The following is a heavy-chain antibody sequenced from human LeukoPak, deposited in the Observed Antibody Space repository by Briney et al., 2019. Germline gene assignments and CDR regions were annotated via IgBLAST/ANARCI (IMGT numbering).Heavy chain of an antibody. Sequence: PGGSLRLSCAGSGFSFTDAWMNWVRQAPGKGLEWVGRIKRKSDGGTTGYAASVKDRFVISRDGSQNTLYLHMTSLESEGAGVYYCATEGHPYGFHSIDNWGQGTVVTVSS. CDR3: ATEGHPYGFHSIDN. V-gene: IGHV3-15*01. CDR1: GFSFTDAW. D-gene: IGHD3-10*01. CDR2: IKRKSDGGTT. J-gene: IGHJ3*02.